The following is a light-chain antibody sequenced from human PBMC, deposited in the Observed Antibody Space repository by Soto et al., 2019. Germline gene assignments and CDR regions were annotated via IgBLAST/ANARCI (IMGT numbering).Light chain of an antibody. Sequence: EIVLTQSPGPLSLSPGERATLSCRASQSVSISHLAWYQQKPGQAPRLLIYGASIRATGIPDRFSGSGSGTDFTLTISTLEPEDFAVYYCQQYGSTPRVTFGQGTKLEI. CDR2: GAS. CDR1: QSVSISH. J-gene: IGKJ2*01. V-gene: IGKV3-20*01. CDR3: QQYGSTPRVT.